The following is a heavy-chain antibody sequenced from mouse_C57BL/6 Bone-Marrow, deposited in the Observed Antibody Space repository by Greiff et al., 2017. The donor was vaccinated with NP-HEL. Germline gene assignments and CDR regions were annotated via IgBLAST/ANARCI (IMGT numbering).Heavy chain of an antibody. J-gene: IGHJ1*03. CDR1: GYTFTSYW. Sequence: QVQLKQPGAELVKPGASVKLSCKASGYTFTSYWMHWVKQRPGQGLEWIGMIHPNSGSTNYNEKFKSKATLTVDKSSSTAYMQLSSLTSEDSAVYYCARREGYYGSSFWYFDVWGTGTTVTVSS. V-gene: IGHV1-64*01. D-gene: IGHD1-1*01. CDR2: IHPNSGST. CDR3: ARREGYYGSSFWYFDV.